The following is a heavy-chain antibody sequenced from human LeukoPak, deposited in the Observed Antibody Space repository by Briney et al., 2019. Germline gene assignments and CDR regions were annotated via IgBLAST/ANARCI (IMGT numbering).Heavy chain of an antibody. Sequence: SETLSLTCAVYGGSFSGYYWSWIRQPPGKGLEWIGEINHSGSTNYNPSLKSRVTISVDTSKNQFSLKLSSVTAADTAVYYCARTRYTLDYWGQGTLVAVSS. CDR1: GGSFSGYY. CDR2: INHSGST. V-gene: IGHV4-34*01. CDR3: ARTRYTLDY. D-gene: IGHD2-2*02. J-gene: IGHJ4*02.